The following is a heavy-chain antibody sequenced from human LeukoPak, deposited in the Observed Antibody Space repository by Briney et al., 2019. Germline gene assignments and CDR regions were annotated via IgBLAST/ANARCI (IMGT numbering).Heavy chain of an antibody. J-gene: IGHJ4*02. CDR3: ARLKVAAAAVDY. Sequence: SETLSLTCAVYGGSFSGYYWSWIRQPPGKGLEWIGYIHYSGSTNYNPSLKTRVTISIDTSKNQFSLKLSSVTAADTAVYYCARLKVAAAAVDYWGQGTLVTVSS. CDR2: IHYSGST. D-gene: IGHD6-13*01. CDR1: GGSFSGYY. V-gene: IGHV4-59*01.